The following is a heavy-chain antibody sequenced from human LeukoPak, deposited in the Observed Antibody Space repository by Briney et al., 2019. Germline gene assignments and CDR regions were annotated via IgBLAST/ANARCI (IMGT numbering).Heavy chain of an antibody. V-gene: IGHV1-18*01. D-gene: IGHD6-19*01. Sequence: GASVNVSCKASGYTFTSYDINWVRQATGQGLEWMGWISAYNGNTNYAQKLQGRVTMTTDTSTSTAYMELRSLRSDDTAVYYCARDQNESSRGFDPWGQGTLVTVSS. J-gene: IGHJ5*02. CDR1: GYTFTSYD. CDR2: ISAYNGNT. CDR3: ARDQNESSRGFDP.